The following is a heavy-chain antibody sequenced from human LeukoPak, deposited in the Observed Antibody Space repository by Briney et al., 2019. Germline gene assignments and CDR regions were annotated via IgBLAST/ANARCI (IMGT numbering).Heavy chain of an antibody. CDR3: AKEDYDSSGYYWDAFDI. Sequence: GGSLRLSCAASGFTFSSYGMHWVRQAPGKGLEWVAVISYDGGNKYYADSVKGRFTISRDNSKNTLYLQMNSLRAEDTAVYYCAKEDYDSSGYYWDAFDIWGQGAMVTVSS. CDR2: ISYDGGNK. CDR1: GFTFSSYG. J-gene: IGHJ3*02. V-gene: IGHV3-30*18. D-gene: IGHD3-22*01.